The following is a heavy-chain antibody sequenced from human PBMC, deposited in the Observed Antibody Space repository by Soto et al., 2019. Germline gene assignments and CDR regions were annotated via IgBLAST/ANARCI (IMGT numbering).Heavy chain of an antibody. CDR1: GFTFSSYG. CDR2: ISYDGSNK. Sequence: GGSLRLSCAASGFTFSSYGMHWVRQAPGKGLEWVAVISYDGSNKYYADSVKGRFTISRDNSKNTLYLQMNSLRAEDTAVYYCAKGVVVVPAAIEPMDYWGQGTLVTVSS. J-gene: IGHJ4*02. V-gene: IGHV3-30*18. D-gene: IGHD2-2*01. CDR3: AKGVVVVPAAIEPMDY.